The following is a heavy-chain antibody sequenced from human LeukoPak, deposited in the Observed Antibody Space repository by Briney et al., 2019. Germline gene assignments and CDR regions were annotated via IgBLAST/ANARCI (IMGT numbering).Heavy chain of an antibody. CDR3: ARDLAAALDY. CDR2: ISSSSSYI. J-gene: IGHJ4*02. D-gene: IGHD6-13*01. V-gene: IGHV3-21*01. CDR1: GFTFSSYS. Sequence: PGGSPRLSCAASGFTFSSYSMNWVRQAPGKGLEWVSSISSSSSYIYYADSVKGRFTISRDNAKNSLYLQMNSLRAEDTAVYYCARDLAAALDYWGQGNLVTVSS.